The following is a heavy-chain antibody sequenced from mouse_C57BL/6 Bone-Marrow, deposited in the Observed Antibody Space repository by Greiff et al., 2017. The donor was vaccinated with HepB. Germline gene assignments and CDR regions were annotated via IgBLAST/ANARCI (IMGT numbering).Heavy chain of an antibody. V-gene: IGHV8-8*01. Sequence: LQQSGPGILQPSQTLSLTCSFSGFSLSTFGMGVGWIRQPSGKGLEWLAHIWWDDDKYYNPALKSRLTISKDTSKNQVFLKIAHVDTADTATYYCARIPYGSSYYYAMDYWGQGTSVTVSS. J-gene: IGHJ4*01. D-gene: IGHD1-1*01. CDR3: ARIPYGSSYYYAMDY. CDR1: GFSLSTFGMG. CDR2: IWWDDDK.